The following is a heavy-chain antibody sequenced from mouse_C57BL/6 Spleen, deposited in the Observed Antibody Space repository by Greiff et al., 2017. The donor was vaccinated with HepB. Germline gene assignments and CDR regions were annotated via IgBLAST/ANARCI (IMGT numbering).Heavy chain of an antibody. CDR3: ARYYGSSPGYFDY. CDR2: ISYSGST. V-gene: IGHV3-8*01. J-gene: IGHJ2*01. D-gene: IGHD1-1*01. CDR1: GYSITSDY. Sequence: EVKVVESGPGLAKPSQPLSLTCSVTGYSITSDYWNWIRKFPGNKLEYMGYISYSGSTYYNPSLKSRISITRDTSKNQYYLQLNSVTTEDTATYYCARYYGSSPGYFDYWGQGTTLTVSS.